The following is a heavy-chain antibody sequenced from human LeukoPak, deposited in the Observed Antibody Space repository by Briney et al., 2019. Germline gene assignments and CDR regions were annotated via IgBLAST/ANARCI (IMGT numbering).Heavy chain of an antibody. CDR3: ARADSYYGSGSYPGT. CDR2: ISSSSSYI. Sequence: GGSLRLSCAASGFTFSSYSMNWVRQAPGKELEWVSSISSSSSYIYYADSVKGRFTISRDNAKNSLYLQMNSLRAEDTAVYYCARADSYYGSGSYPGTWGQGTLVTVSS. D-gene: IGHD3-10*01. V-gene: IGHV3-21*01. J-gene: IGHJ5*02. CDR1: GFTFSSYS.